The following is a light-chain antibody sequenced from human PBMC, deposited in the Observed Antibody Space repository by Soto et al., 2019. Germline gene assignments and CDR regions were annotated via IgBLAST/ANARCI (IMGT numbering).Light chain of an antibody. CDR2: EAT. CDR3: SSYTISNTLV. Sequence: QSALTQPASVSGSPGQSITISCTGTSSDIGNYDFVSWYQQHPGKAPKLMIYEATNRPSGVSNRFSGSKSANTASLTISGLQAEDEADYYCSSYTISNTLVFGTGTKLTVL. V-gene: IGLV2-14*01. CDR1: SSDIGNYDF. J-gene: IGLJ1*01.